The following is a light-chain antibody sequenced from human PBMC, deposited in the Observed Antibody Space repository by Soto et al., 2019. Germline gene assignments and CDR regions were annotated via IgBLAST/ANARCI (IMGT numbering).Light chain of an antibody. CDR2: DVI. V-gene: IGLV2-14*03. CDR3: SSYTSSSTFYG. Sequence: QSALTQPASVSGSPGQSITISCTGTSSDVGYYNYVSWYQQHPGKAPKVVIYDVIVRPSGVSNRFSGFKSGNTASLTISGLQAEDEANYYCSSYTSSSTFYGFGTGTKVTVL. CDR1: SSDVGYYNY. J-gene: IGLJ1*01.